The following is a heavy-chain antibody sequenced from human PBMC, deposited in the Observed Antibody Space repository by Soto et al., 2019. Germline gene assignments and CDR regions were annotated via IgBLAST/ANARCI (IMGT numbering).Heavy chain of an antibody. D-gene: IGHD6-19*01. V-gene: IGHV3-30*18. CDR2: ISYDGSNK. J-gene: IGHJ4*02. Sequence: PGGSLRLSCAASGFTFSSYGMHWVRQAPGKGLEWVAVISYDGSNKYYADSVKGRFTISRDNSKNTLYLQMNSLRAEDTDVYYCAKGSGYSSGWYVRDYWGQGTLVTVSS. CDR1: GFTFSSYG. CDR3: AKGSGYSSGWYVRDY.